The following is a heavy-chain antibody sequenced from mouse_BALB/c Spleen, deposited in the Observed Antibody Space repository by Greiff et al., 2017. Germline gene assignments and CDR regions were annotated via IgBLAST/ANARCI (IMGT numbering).Heavy chain of an antibody. CDR1: GFTFNTYA. CDR3: VRHDYGSGGYAMDY. D-gene: IGHD1-1*01. V-gene: IGHV10-1*02. J-gene: IGHJ4*01. CDR2: IRSKSNNYAT. Sequence: EVQVVESGGGLVQPKGSLKLSCAASGFTFNTYAMNWVRQAPGKGLEWVARIRSKSNNYATYYADSVKDRFTISRDDSQSMLYLQMNNLKTEDTAMYYCVRHDYGSGGYAMDYWGQGTSVTVSS.